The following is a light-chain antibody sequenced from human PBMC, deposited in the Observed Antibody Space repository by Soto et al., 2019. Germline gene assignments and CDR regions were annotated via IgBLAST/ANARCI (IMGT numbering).Light chain of an antibody. Sequence: QLTQSPSSLSASVGDRVTITCRASQGISNYVAWYQQKPGKAPKLLIYAASTLQSGVPSRFSGSGSGTDFTLTIRSLQPEDFATYYCQRLSHAFGGGTQVDI. CDR3: QRLSHA. CDR1: QGISNY. J-gene: IGKJ4*01. CDR2: AAS. V-gene: IGKV1-9*01.